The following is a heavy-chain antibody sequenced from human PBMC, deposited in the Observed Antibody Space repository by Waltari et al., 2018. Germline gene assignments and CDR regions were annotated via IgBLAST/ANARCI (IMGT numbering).Heavy chain of an antibody. D-gene: IGHD1-1*01. Sequence: EVQLLESGGGLVQPGGSLRLSCAASGFTFSSYAMSWVRQAPGKGLEWVSAISGSGGSTYYADSVKGWFTISRDNSKNTLYLQMNSLRAEDTAVYYCAKDNEPGRYYGMDVWGQGTTVTVSS. CDR2: ISGSGGST. V-gene: IGHV3-23*01. CDR1: GFTFSSYA. CDR3: AKDNEPGRYYGMDV. J-gene: IGHJ6*02.